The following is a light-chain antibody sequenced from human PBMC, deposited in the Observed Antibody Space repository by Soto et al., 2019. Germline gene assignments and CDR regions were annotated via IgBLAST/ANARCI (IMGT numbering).Light chain of an antibody. CDR3: QQYYSYQWT. CDR2: AAS. Sequence: AIRMTQSPSSFSASTGDRVTITCRASQGISSYLAWYQQKPGKAPKLLIYAASTSQSGVPSRFIGSGSGTDFTLTIICLQSEYFATYYCQQYYSYQWTFGQGTKVEIK. J-gene: IGKJ1*01. CDR1: QGISSY. V-gene: IGKV1-8*01.